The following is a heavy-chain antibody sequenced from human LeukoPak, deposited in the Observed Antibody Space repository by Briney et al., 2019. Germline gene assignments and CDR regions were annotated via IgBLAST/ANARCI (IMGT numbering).Heavy chain of an antibody. D-gene: IGHD3-16*02. J-gene: IGHJ4*02. CDR3: TRGPGYDYVWGSYRADY. Sequence: GGSLRLSCAGSGFIFYSYAMHWVRQAPGRGLEYVAAITSSGSSTFYADSVKGRFTISRDNSNNTLYLQMGSLRPEDMAVYYCTRGPGYDYVWGSYRADYWGRGTLVTVSS. CDR2: ITSSGSST. CDR1: GFIFYSYA. V-gene: IGHV3-64*02.